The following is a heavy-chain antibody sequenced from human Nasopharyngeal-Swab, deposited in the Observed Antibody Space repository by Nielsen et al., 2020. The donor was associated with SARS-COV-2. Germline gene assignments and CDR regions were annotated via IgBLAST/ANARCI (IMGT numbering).Heavy chain of an antibody. CDR3: VRDATPRDHAASWVDDLVLRYLEVEADYMDV. CDR2: INWNGAGT. CDR1: GFTFDDHD. Sequence: GASLEISCTVSGFTFDDHDMSSTRQVPGKGLEPVSSINWNGAGTAYVDSVKGRFTISRDNAKNSLYLQMNSLRIEDTALYHCVRDATPRDHAASWVDDLVLRYLEVEADYMDVWGRGTTVTVSS. J-gene: IGHJ6*03. V-gene: IGHV3-20*01. D-gene: IGHD3-3*01.